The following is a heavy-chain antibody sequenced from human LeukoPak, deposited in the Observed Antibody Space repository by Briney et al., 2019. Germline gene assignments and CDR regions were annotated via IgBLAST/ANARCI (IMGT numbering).Heavy chain of an antibody. V-gene: IGHV4-59*01. D-gene: IGHD1-1*01. CDR2: IHYSGST. CDR1: GDSIIGYY. Sequence: SETLSLTCTVSGDSIIGYYWSWIRQPPGKGLEWIGYIHYSGSTNYNPPLQSRVTISVDTSRSHFSLKLSSATAADTAVYYCARGERLGPDFWGXGTLVTVSS. J-gene: IGHJ4*01. CDR3: ARGERLGPDF.